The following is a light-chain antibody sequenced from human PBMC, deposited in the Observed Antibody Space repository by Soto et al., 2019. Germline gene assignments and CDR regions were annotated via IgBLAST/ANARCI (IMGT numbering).Light chain of an antibody. V-gene: IGLV2-8*01. CDR1: SGDIGGYNY. CDR2: EVD. Sequence: QSALTQPPSASGSPGLSVTISCTGTSGDIGGYNYVSWFQQYPGKAPKLMIFEVDKRPSGVPDRFSGSKSGNTASLTVSGLRADDEADYYCASYAGSDNYVFGTGTKVTVL. J-gene: IGLJ1*01. CDR3: ASYAGSDNYV.